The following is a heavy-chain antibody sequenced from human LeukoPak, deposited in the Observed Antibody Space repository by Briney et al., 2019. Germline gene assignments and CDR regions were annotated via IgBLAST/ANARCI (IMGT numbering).Heavy chain of an antibody. V-gene: IGHV3-49*04. CDR3: TRESTTTVVTPGYYGMDV. CDR1: GFTFGDYA. J-gene: IGHJ6*02. Sequence: SGGSLRLSCTASGFTFGDYAMSWVRQAPGKGLEWVGFIRSKAYGGTTEYAASVKGRFTISRDDSKSIAYLQMNSLKTEDTAVYYCTRESTTTVVTPGYYGMDVWGQGTTVTVSS. D-gene: IGHD4-23*01. CDR2: IRSKAYGGTT.